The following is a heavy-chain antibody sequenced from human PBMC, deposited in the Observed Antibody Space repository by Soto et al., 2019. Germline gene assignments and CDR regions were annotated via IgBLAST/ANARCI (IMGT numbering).Heavy chain of an antibody. CDR1: GFTFSSHW. Sequence: TGGSLRLSCAASGFTFSSHWMTWVRQAPGKGLEWVANITKDGSEKSYVDSVKGRFTISRDNAKNSLYLEMNSLRVEDTAVYYCARDWGGLGYWGQGTLVTVSS. V-gene: IGHV3-7*03. J-gene: IGHJ4*02. CDR3: ARDWGGLGY. D-gene: IGHD3-10*01. CDR2: ITKDGSEK.